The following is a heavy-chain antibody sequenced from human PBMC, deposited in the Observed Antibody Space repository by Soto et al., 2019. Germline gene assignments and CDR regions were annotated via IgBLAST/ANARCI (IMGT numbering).Heavy chain of an antibody. CDR1: GFRFSSSW. D-gene: IGHD3-16*01. V-gene: IGHV3-7*03. J-gene: IGHJ1*01. Sequence: LRLSCAGSGFRFSSSWMSWIRQAPWKGLEWVAHINQGGSKKYYVDSAKGRFTISRDNAKTSLYLQMNNLRAEDTATYYCGSWADAADEDYFHHWGQGTLVTVSS. CDR3: GSWADAADEDYFHH. CDR2: INQGGSKK.